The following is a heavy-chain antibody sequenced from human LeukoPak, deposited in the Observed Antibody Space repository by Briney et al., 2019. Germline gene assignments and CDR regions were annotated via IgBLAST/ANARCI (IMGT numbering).Heavy chain of an antibody. J-gene: IGHJ6*03. CDR1: GFTFSSYI. CDR3: ARARRGGIAAAFKCHYYYYYMDV. CDR2: ITSISSYI. Sequence: PGGSLRLSCAAPGFTFSSYIRKWVRKAPGKGLGWVSSITSISSYIYYADSERGRFTISRDNARNSLYLQMNSLRADNTVGYYFARARRGGIAAAFKCHYYYYYMDVWGEGATVTISS. V-gene: IGHV3-21*01. D-gene: IGHD6-13*01.